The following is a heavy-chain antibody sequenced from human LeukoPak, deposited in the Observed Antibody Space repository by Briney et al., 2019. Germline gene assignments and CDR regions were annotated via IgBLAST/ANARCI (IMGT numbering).Heavy chain of an antibody. J-gene: IGHJ4*02. D-gene: IGHD4-23*01. Sequence: ASVKVSCKASGGTFSSYAISWVRQAPGQGLEWTGRIIPILGIANYAQKFQGRVTITADKSTSTAYMELSSLRSEDTAVYYCAREDPVGSQGYWGQGTLVTVSS. CDR3: AREDPVGSQGY. CDR2: IIPILGIA. CDR1: GGTFSSYA. V-gene: IGHV1-69*04.